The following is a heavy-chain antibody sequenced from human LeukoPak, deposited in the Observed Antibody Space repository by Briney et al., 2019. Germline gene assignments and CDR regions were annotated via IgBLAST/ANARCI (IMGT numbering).Heavy chain of an antibody. CDR2: ISSSSSYT. J-gene: IGHJ4*02. CDR3: ARDREGIRRGAYYFDY. CDR1: GFTFRDYY. D-gene: IGHD3-10*01. Sequence: GGSLRLSCAASGFTFRDYYMSWIRQAPGKGPEWVSYISSSSSYTNYADSVQGRFTISRDNAKNALYLQMKSLRAEDTAVYYCARDREGIRRGAYYFDYWGQGTLVTVSS. V-gene: IGHV3-11*05.